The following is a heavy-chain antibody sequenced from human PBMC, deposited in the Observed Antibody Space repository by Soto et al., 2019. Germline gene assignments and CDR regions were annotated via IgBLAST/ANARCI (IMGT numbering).Heavy chain of an antibody. Sequence: PGGSLRLSCEVAGFTFSTHGMHCVRQAPGKGLEWVAGTSYGGTNKDYARSVQGRFTISRENSMKTLYLQMNSLRTEDTAVYYSAKDLSGARWYYDALDVWGQGTTVTGSS. D-gene: IGHD2-15*01. CDR3: AKDLSGARWYYDALDV. J-gene: IGHJ6*02. V-gene: IGHV3-30*18. CDR2: TSYGGTNK. CDR1: GFTFSTHG.